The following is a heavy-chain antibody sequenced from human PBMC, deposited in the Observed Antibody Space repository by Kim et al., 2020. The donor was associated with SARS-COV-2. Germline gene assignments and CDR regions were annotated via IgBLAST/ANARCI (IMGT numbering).Heavy chain of an antibody. CDR3: AKDSSVAGRTRFDY. J-gene: IGHJ4*02. CDR1: GFTFDDYA. V-gene: IGHV3-9*01. D-gene: IGHD6-19*01. CDR2: ISWNSGSI. Sequence: GGSLRLSCAASGFTFDDYAMHWVRQAPGKGLEWVSGISWNSGSIGYADSVKGRFTISRDNAKNSLYLQMNSLRAEDTALYYCAKDSSVAGRTRFDYWGQGTLVTVSS.